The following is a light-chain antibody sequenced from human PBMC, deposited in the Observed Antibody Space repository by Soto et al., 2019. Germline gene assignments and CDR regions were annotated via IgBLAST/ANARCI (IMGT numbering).Light chain of an antibody. J-gene: IGKJ4*01. V-gene: IGKV1-5*01. CDR1: QSISSW. CDR3: QQYNTYSSLT. CDR2: DAS. Sequence: IQMTQPPSILSASFGEGVTITCRASQSISSWLAWYQQKLGRAPRLLIYDASSLESGVPSRFSGSGYGTEFTLTISSLQPDDFATYYCQQYNTYSSLTLGGGTKVDIK.